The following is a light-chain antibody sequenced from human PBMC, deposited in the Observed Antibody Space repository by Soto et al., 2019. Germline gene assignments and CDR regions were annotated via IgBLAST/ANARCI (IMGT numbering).Light chain of an antibody. Sequence: QSALTQPPSASGSPGQSVTISCTGTSSDVGGYNYVSWYQQHPGKAPKLMIYEVSKRPSGVPDRFSGSKSGNTASLTVSGRQAEDEADYYCSSYAGSNKFVVFGGGTKVTVL. V-gene: IGLV2-8*01. CDR2: EVS. J-gene: IGLJ2*01. CDR3: SSYAGSNKFVV. CDR1: SSDVGGYNY.